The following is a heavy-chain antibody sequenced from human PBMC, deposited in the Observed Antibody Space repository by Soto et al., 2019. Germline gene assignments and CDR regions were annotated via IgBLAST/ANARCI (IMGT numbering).Heavy chain of an antibody. V-gene: IGHV4-31*03. CDR3: ARVRRITTKRYYYYYYGMDV. D-gene: IGHD3-16*01. J-gene: IGHJ6*02. Sequence: PSETLSLTCTVSGGSISSGGHYWSWIRQHPGKGLEWIGYIYYSGSTYYNPSLKSRVTISVDTSKNQFSLKLSSVTAADTAVYYCARVRRITTKRYYYYYYGMDVWGQGTTVTVSS. CDR2: IYYSGST. CDR1: GGSISSGGHY.